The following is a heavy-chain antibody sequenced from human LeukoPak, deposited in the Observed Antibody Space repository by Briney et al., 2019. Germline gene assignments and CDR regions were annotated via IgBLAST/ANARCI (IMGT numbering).Heavy chain of an antibody. CDR1: GYNFTNYW. V-gene: IGHV5-10-1*01. CDR2: IDPSDSYN. J-gene: IGHJ4*02. CDR3: ARAYSRSRFDY. Sequence: GESLRMSCKGSGYNFTNYWISWGRQMPGKGLEWMGTIDPSDSYNNYSPSFQGHVTISADKSISTAYLQWSSLKASDTAMYYCARAYSRSRFDYWGQGTLVTVSS. D-gene: IGHD6-6*01.